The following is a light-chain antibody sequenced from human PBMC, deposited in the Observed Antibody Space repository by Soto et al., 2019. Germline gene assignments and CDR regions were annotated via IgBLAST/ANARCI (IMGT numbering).Light chain of an antibody. V-gene: IGKV1-9*01. CDR1: QGISSY. J-gene: IGKJ5*01. CDR3: QQLNSYPIT. Sequence: IQLTQSPSSLSASVGDRVTITCRASQGISSYLAWYQQKPGKAPKLLIYAASTLQIGVPSRFSGSGSGTDFTLTISSLQPEDFATHYCQQLNSYPITFGQGTRLEIK. CDR2: AAS.